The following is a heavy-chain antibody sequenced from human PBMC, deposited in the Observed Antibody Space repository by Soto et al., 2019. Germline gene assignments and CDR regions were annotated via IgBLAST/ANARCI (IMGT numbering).Heavy chain of an antibody. Sequence: EVQLVESGGGLVQPGGSLRLSCAASGFTFSSYSMNWVRQAPGKGLEWVSYISSSSSTIYYADSVKGRFTISRDNAKNSLYLQMNSLRAEDTAVYYCARDETGGFDYWGQGTLVTVSS. J-gene: IGHJ4*02. V-gene: IGHV3-48*01. CDR3: ARDETGGFDY. CDR1: GFTFSSYS. D-gene: IGHD3-10*01. CDR2: ISSSSSTI.